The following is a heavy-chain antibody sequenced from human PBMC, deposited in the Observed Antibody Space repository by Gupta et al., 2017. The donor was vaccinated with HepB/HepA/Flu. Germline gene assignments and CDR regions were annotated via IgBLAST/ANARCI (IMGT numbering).Heavy chain of an antibody. V-gene: IGHV4-31*03. CDR1: GGSISSVGYY. J-gene: IGHJ5*02. Sequence: QVQLQESGPGLVKPSQTLSLTCTVSGGSISSVGYYWSWIRQHPGKGLEWIGYIYYSGSTYYNPSRKSRVTISVDTSKNQFSLKLSSVTAADTAVYYCAREPTLLAGNWFDPWGQGTLVTVSA. CDR3: AREPTLLAGNWFDP. CDR2: IYYSGST.